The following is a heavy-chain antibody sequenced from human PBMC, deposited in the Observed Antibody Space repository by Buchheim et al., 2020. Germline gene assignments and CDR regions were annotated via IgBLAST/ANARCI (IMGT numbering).Heavy chain of an antibody. V-gene: IGHV3-23*01. CDR2: ISGSGGST. CDR3: AKDVGLSMIVVDKHFDY. Sequence: EVQLLESGGGLVQPGGSLRLSCAASGFTFSSYAMSWVRQAPGKGLEWVSAISGSGGSTYYADSVKGRVTLSRDHSKNTLYLQMNSLRAEDTAVYYCAKDVGLSMIVVDKHFDYWGQGTL. D-gene: IGHD3-22*01. CDR1: GFTFSSYA. J-gene: IGHJ4*02.